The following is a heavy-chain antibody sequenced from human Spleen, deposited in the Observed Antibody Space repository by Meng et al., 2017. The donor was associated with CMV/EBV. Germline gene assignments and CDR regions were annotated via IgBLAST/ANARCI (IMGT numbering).Heavy chain of an antibody. V-gene: IGHV1-69*05. CDR1: GTFSSYA. J-gene: IGHJ5*02. D-gene: IGHD2-2*01. CDR2: IIPIFGTA. Sequence: GTFSSYAISWVRQAPGQGLEWMGVIIPIFGTANYAQKFQGRVTITTDESTSTAYMELSSLRSEDTAVYYCARHRGVVVPAAMIPWFDPWGQGTLVTVS. CDR3: ARHRGVVVPAAMIPWFDP.